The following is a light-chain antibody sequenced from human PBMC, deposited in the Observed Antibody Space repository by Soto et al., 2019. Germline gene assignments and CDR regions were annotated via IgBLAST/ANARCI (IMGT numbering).Light chain of an antibody. V-gene: IGKV3-11*01. J-gene: IGKJ5*01. CDR3: QQRNYWRTGT. CDR1: KSVSSY. CDR2: DAS. Sequence: EIVLTQSPGTLSLSPGERATLSCRASKSVSSYLAWYQQKPGQAPRLLIYDASNRATGIPARFSGSGSGTDFTLTISSLEPEDFAVYYCQQRNYWRTGTFGQGTRLEIK.